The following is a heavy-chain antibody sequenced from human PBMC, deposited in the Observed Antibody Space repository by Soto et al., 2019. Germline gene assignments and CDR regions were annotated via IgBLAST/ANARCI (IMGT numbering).Heavy chain of an antibody. Sequence: EVQLVESGGGLVQPGGSLRLSCAASGFTVSSNYMSWVRQAPGKGLEWVSVIYSGGSTYYADSVKGRLTISRDNSKNTHSLQMNSLRAEDTAVYYCARACGSHDACDLWGQGTMVTVSS. V-gene: IGHV3-66*01. J-gene: IGHJ3*01. CDR1: GFTVSSNY. D-gene: IGHD1-26*01. CDR3: ARACGSHDACDL. CDR2: IYSGGST.